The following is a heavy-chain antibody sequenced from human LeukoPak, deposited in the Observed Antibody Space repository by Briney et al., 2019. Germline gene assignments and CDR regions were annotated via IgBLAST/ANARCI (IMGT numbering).Heavy chain of an antibody. Sequence: SETLSLTCTVSGDPISSYYWSWIRQPPGKGLEWIGYVYYIGSTNYNPSLKSRVTTSVDTSNNQFSLKLSSVTAADTAVYYCARDYAFDIWGQGTMVTVSS. CDR2: VYYIGST. V-gene: IGHV4-59*01. CDR3: ARDYAFDI. J-gene: IGHJ3*02. CDR1: GDPISSYY.